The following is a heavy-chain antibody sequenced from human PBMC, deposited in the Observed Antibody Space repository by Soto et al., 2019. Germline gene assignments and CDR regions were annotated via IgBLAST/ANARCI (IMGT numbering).Heavy chain of an antibody. V-gene: IGHV4-30-2*01. CDR3: ASGGATNYGMDV. CDR2: IYHSVST. D-gene: IGHD3-16*01. Sequence: SNTLSLTCAVFGGSISSGGYSGSWIRQPPGKGLEGIGYIYHSVSTYYSPSLKSRVTISVDSSKNQFSLKLSSVTAADTAVYCGASGGATNYGMDVWGQGTPVTVSS. J-gene: IGHJ6*02. CDR1: GGSISSGGYS.